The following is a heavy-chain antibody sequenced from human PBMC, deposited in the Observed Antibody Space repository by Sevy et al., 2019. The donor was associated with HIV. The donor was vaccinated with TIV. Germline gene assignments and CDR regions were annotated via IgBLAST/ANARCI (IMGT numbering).Heavy chain of an antibody. CDR1: GYRFSSDW. D-gene: IGHD3-9*01. V-gene: IGHV5-51*01. J-gene: IGHJ5*01. Sequence: GGSLKISCQTSGYRFSSDWIDWVRQKPGIGLGGVATLFPGNSDIRHSPSFRGRVTASADNSISTTYLQWRRLETPDTGISFCDRGPLVNRVDFFDSWGQGTRVTVSS. CDR3: DRGPLVNRVDFFDS. CDR2: LFPGNSDI.